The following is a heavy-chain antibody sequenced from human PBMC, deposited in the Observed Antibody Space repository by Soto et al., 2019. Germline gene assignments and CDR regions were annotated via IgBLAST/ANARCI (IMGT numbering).Heavy chain of an antibody. CDR2: ISGSGGST. CDR3: ANLMGIWSGYYGD. D-gene: IGHD3-3*01. CDR1: GFTFSSYA. J-gene: IGHJ4*02. V-gene: IGHV3-23*01. Sequence: EVQLLESGGGLVQPGGSLRLSCAASGFTFSSYAMSWVRQAPGKGLEWVSAISGSGGSTYYADSVKSRFTISRDNSKNTLYLQMNSLRAEDTAVYYCANLMGIWSGYYGDWGQGTLATVSS.